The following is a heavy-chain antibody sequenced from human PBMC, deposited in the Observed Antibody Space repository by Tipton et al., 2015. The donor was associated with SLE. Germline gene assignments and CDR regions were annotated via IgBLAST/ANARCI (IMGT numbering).Heavy chain of an antibody. D-gene: IGHD3-3*01. CDR2: ISAYNGNT. J-gene: IGHJ6*02. CDR3: ARDYDFWSGYPILYYYYGMDA. Sequence: QVQLVQSGAEVKKPGASVKVSCKASGYTFTSYGISWVRQAPGQGLEWMGWISAYNGNTNYAQKLQGRVTMTTDTSTSTAYMELRSLRSDDTAVYYCARDYDFWSGYPILYYYYGMDAWGQGTTVTVSS. V-gene: IGHV1-18*01. CDR1: GYTFTSYG.